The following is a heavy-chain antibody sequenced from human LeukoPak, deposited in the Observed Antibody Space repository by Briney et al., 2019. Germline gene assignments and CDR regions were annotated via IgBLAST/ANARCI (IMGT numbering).Heavy chain of an antibody. D-gene: IGHD1-26*01. CDR1: GGTSSSYA. J-gene: IGHJ5*02. CDR2: IIPIFGTA. Sequence: SVKVSCKASGGTSSSYAISWVRQAPGQGLEWMGGIIPIFGTANYAQKFQGRVTITTDESTSTAYMELSSLRSEDTAVYYCARVQRSYYANWFDPWGQGTLVTVSS. V-gene: IGHV1-69*05. CDR3: ARVQRSYYANWFDP.